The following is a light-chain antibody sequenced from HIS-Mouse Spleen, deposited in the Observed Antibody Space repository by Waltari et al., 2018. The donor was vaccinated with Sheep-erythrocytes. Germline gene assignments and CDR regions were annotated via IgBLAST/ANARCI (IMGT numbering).Light chain of an antibody. Sequence: QSVLTQPPSASGTPGQRVTISCSGSSSNIGSNTVNWYQQLPGTAPKLLIHSNKLRPSGVPDRVSGSKAGTSASLAISGLQSEDEADYYCCSYAGSSTFHVVFGGGTKLTVL. V-gene: IGLV1-44*01. CDR3: CSYAGSSTFHVV. J-gene: IGLJ2*01. CDR1: SSNIGSNT. CDR2: SNK.